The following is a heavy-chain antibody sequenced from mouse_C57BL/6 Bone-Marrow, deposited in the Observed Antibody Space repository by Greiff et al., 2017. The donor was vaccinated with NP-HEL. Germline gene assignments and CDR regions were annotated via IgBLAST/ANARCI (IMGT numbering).Heavy chain of an antibody. CDR2: IYPGSGST. J-gene: IGHJ3*01. CDR3: ATSLFAY. Sequence: QVQLQQPGAELVKPGASVKLSCKASGYTFTSYWLTWVKQRPGQGLEWIGDIYPGSGSTNYNEKFKSKATLTVDTSSSTAYMQLSSLTSEDSAVYYCATSLFAYWGQGTLVTVSA. V-gene: IGHV1-55*01. D-gene: IGHD6-2*01. CDR1: GYTFTSYW.